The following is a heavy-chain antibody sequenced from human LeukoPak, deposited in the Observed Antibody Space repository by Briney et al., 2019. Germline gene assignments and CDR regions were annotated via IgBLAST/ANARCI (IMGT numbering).Heavy chain of an antibody. CDR2: IKSDGSAT. D-gene: IGHD3-22*01. CDR3: GSLTVVARDH. Sequence: PGGSLRLSCAASGFSLSTHLMHWVRQAPGKGLVYVAQIKSDGSATAYADSVKGRFTISRDNAKNTLYLEMSSLRAEDTAVYYCGSLTVVARDHWGQGTLVTVSS. CDR1: GFSLSTHL. V-gene: IGHV3-74*01. J-gene: IGHJ4*02.